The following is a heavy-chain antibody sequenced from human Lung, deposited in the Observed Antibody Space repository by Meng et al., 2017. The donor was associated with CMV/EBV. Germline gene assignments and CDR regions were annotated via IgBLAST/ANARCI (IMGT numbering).Heavy chain of an antibody. V-gene: IGHV3-9*01. D-gene: IGHD3-3*01. CDR3: AKDWSGYYPAGGMDV. CDR1: GFTFDDYA. J-gene: IGHJ6*02. CDR2: ICWDGGSI. Sequence: SXKISXAASGFTFDDYAMHWVRQAPGKGLEWVSVICWDGGSIGYADSVRGRFTISRDNSKNTLYLQMNSLRAEDTALYYCAKDWSGYYPAGGMDVWGQGXTVTVSS.